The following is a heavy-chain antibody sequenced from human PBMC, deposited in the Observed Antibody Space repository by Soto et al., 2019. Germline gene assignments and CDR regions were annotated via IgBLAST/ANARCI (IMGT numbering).Heavy chain of an antibody. D-gene: IGHD2-2*01. CDR3: AKSTYCSSTSCPDPYYYYMDV. CDR1: GGSISSYY. Sequence: SETVSLTCTVSGGSISSYYWSWIRQPPGKGLEWIGYIYYSGSTNYNPSLKSRVTISVDTSKNQFSLKLSSVTAADTAVYYCAKSTYCSSTSCPDPYYYYMDVWGKGTTVTVSS. CDR2: IYYSGST. J-gene: IGHJ6*03. V-gene: IGHV4-59*01.